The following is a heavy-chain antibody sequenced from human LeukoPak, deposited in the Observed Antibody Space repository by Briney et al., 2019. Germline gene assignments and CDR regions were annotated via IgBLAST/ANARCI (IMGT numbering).Heavy chain of an antibody. CDR2: IYYSGST. J-gene: IGHJ3*02. Sequence: SETLSLTCTVSGGPISSYYWSWIRQPPGKGLEWIGYIYYSGSTNYTHSLKSGVTISVNTSKNQFSLKLSSVTAADAAVYYCARVMDTAMVMRAFDIWGQGTMVTVSS. CDR3: ARVMDTAMVMRAFDI. CDR1: GGPISSYY. D-gene: IGHD5-18*01. V-gene: IGHV4-59*12.